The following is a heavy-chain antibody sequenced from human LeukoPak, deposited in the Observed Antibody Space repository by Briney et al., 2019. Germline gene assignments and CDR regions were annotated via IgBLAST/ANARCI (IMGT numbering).Heavy chain of an antibody. CDR2: ISGNSGTT. CDR1: GFTFSSYE. Sequence: GGSLRLSCAASGFTFSSYEINWVRQGPGKGLEWVSGISGNSGTTYYADSVKGRFTISRDNSQNTLYLQMNSLRAEDTAVYYCAKDRLSGSYYAGAFDIWGQGTMVTVSS. V-gene: IGHV3-23*01. CDR3: AKDRLSGSYYAGAFDI. J-gene: IGHJ3*02. D-gene: IGHD1-26*01.